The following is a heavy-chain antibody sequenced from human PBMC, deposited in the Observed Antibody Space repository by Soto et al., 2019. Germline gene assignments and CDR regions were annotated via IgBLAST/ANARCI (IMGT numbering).Heavy chain of an antibody. CDR1: GFTFSSYA. Sequence: PGGPLRLSCAASGFTFSSYAMTWVRQAPGKGLEYISAISGSGDTTYYADSMKGRFTVSRDNSKNTLYLQIISLRAEDTAIYYCAKDRDDIGMVDAFGIWGQGTMVTV. J-gene: IGHJ3*02. CDR2: ISGSGDTT. D-gene: IGHD3-3*01. V-gene: IGHV3-23*01. CDR3: AKDRDDIGMVDAFGI.